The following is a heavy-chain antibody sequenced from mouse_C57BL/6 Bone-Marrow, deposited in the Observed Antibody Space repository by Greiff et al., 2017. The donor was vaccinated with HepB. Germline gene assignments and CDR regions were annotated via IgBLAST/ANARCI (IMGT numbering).Heavy chain of an antibody. J-gene: IGHJ3*01. CDR2: ISNGGGST. CDR3: ARQNYYGSSYGPLAY. Sequence: EVQLMESGGGLVQPGGSLKLSCAASGFTFSDYYMYWVRQTPEKRLEWVAYISNGGGSTYYPDTVKGRFTISRDNAKNTLYLQMSRLKSEDTAMYYCARQNYYGSSYGPLAYWGQGTLVTVSA. D-gene: IGHD1-1*01. CDR1: GFTFSDYY. V-gene: IGHV5-12*01.